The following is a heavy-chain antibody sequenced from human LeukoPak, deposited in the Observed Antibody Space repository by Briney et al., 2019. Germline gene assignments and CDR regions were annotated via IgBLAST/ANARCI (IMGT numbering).Heavy chain of an antibody. Sequence: SETLSLTCTVSDDSITMYYWTWIRQPPGKGLEWIGYVDHTGSTKFNPSLNGRVSISRDTSNNFFSLRLRSVTAADTAVYFCARGRVSSSTWYSTYYYFFYMDFWGKGTTVTISS. CDR3: ARGRVSSSTWYSTYYYFFYMDF. CDR1: DDSITMYY. D-gene: IGHD4-11*01. V-gene: IGHV4-59*01. J-gene: IGHJ6*03. CDR2: VDHTGST.